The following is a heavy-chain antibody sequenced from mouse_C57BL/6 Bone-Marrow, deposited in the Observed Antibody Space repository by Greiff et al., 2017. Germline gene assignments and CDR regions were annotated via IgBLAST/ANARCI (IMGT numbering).Heavy chain of an antibody. Sequence: QVQLKQPGAELVRPGSSVKLSCKASGYTFTSYWMHWVKQRPIQGLEWIGNIDPSDSETHYNQKFKDKATLTVDKSSSTAYMQLSSLTSEDSAVYYCARKADYSNLDYWCRGHTPTVSA. CDR2: IDPSDSET. CDR1: GYTFTSYW. CDR3: ARKADYSNLDY. V-gene: IGHV1-52*01. D-gene: IGHD2-5*01. J-gene: IGHJ2*01.